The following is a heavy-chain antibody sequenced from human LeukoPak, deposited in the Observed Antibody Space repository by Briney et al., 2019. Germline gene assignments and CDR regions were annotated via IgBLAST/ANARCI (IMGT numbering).Heavy chain of an antibody. CDR2: IIPIFGTA. Sequence: SVKVSCKASGGTFSSYAISWVRQAPGQGLEWMGGIIPIFGTANYAQKFQGRVTITADESTSTAYMELSSLRSEDTAVYYCARWEGVRDGEPFDYWGQGTLVTVSS. CDR1: GGTFSSYA. V-gene: IGHV1-69*01. D-gene: IGHD3-10*02. CDR3: ARWEGVRDGEPFDY. J-gene: IGHJ4*02.